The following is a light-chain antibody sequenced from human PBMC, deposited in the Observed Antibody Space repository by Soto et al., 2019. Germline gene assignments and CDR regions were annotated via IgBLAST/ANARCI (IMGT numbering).Light chain of an antibody. CDR3: QQRDDWPLT. CDR1: QSVKRR. Sequence: EIVLTQSPATLSLSPGEGATLSCRASQSVKRRLGWYQQKPGQAPTLLIYDASNRATGIPARFSGSASDTDFTLTISSLEPEDFAIYYCQQRDDWPLTFGGGTRVEIK. J-gene: IGKJ4*01. V-gene: IGKV3-11*01. CDR2: DAS.